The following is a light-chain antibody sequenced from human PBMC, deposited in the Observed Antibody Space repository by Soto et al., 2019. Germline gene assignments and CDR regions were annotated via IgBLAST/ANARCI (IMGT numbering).Light chain of an antibody. CDR1: QSVSSY. CDR3: QQYNNWPPGYT. CDR2: GAS. V-gene: IGKV3-15*01. Sequence: EIVLTQSPATLSLSPGERATLSCRSSQSVSSYLAWYQQKPGQAPRLLIYGASTRATGIPARFSGSGSGTELTLTISSLQSEDFAVYYCQQYNNWPPGYTFGQGTKVDIK. J-gene: IGKJ2*01.